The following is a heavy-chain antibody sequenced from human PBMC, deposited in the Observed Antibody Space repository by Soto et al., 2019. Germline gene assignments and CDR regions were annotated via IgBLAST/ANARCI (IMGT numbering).Heavy chain of an antibody. V-gene: IGHV3-23*01. CDR3: ARPGYGVDKDAFDI. D-gene: IGHD4-17*01. CDR1: GFTFSSYA. Sequence: GGSLRLSCAASGFTFSSYAMNWVRQAPGEGLEWVSTISGSGSGGTTFYADSVKGRFTISRDNSKNTLYLQMNSLRAEDTAVYYCARPGYGVDKDAFDIWGPGTMVTVSS. CDR2: ISGSGSGGTT. J-gene: IGHJ3*02.